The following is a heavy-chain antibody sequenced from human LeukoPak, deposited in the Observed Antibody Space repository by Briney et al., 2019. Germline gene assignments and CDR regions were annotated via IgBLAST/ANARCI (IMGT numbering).Heavy chain of an antibody. J-gene: IGHJ3*02. CDR2: FDPEDGET. CDR1: GGTFSSYA. Sequence: ASVKVSCKASGGTFSSYAISWVRQAPGKGLEWMGGFDPEDGETIYAQKLQGRVNMTEDTSTDTAYMELSSLRSEDTAVYYCATDPKGRVAAFDIWGQGTMVTVSS. CDR3: ATDPKGRVAAFDI. V-gene: IGHV1-24*01. D-gene: IGHD5/OR15-5a*01.